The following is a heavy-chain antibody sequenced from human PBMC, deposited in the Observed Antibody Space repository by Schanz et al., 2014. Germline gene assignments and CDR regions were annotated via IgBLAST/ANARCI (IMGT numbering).Heavy chain of an antibody. V-gene: IGHV3-48*04. J-gene: IGHJ6*02. CDR1: GFTFTSYD. CDR2: INSGSNAI. CDR3: ARPLGPNYYYYGLDV. Sequence: EVQLLESGGGLVQPGGSLRLSCAVSGFTFTSYDMNWVRQAPGKGLEWVAYINSGSNAIYYAESVRGRFTISRDNAKNTLYLQMNSLRAEDTAVYYCARPLGPNYYYYGLDVWGQGTTVTVSS.